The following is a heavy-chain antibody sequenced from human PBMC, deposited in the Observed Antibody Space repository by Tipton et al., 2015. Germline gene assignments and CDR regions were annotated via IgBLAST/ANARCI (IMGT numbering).Heavy chain of an antibody. J-gene: IGHJ6*02. D-gene: IGHD2-15*01. CDR1: GGSFSGYY. CDR2: INHSGST. Sequence: TLSLTCAVYGGSFSGYYWSWIRQPPGKGLEWIGEINHSGSTNYSPSLKSRVTISVDTSKKQFSLKLSSVTAADTAVYYCARHSRDPYYYYYYGMDVWGQGTTVTVSS. CDR3: ARHSRDPYYYYYYGMDV. V-gene: IGHV4-34*01.